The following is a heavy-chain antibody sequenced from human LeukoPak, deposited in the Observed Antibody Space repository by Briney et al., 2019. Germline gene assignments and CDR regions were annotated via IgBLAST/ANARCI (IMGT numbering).Heavy chain of an antibody. D-gene: IGHD2-2*01. Sequence: GGSPRPSCAASGFTFSSYWMHWVRQAPGKGLVWVSRINSDGSSTSYADSVKGRFTISRDNAKNTLYLQMNSLRAEDTAVYYCARGLIEVVPAANNWFDPWGQGTLVTVSS. CDR1: GFTFSSYW. V-gene: IGHV3-74*01. CDR3: ARGLIEVVPAANNWFDP. CDR2: INSDGSST. J-gene: IGHJ5*02.